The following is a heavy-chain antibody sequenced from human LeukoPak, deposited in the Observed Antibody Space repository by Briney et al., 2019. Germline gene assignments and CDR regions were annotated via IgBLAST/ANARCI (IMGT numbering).Heavy chain of an antibody. V-gene: IGHV4-61*08. J-gene: IGHJ3*02. CDR2: MYHTGSS. Sequence: SETLSLTCTVSGGSVDTIDYYWSWIRQPPGKGLEWIGYMYHTGSSIYSPSLKSRLTISVDTSKNQFSLNLSSMTAADTAVYFLSGDQGGSPHRHAFDILGQRTLGTGSS. CDR1: GGSVDTIDYY. D-gene: IGHD1-26*01. CDR3: SGDQGGSPHRHAFDI.